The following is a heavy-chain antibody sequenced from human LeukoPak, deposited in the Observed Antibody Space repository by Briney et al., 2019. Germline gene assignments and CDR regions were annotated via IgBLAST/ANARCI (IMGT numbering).Heavy chain of an antibody. D-gene: IGHD3-22*01. V-gene: IGHV3-30*18. CDR1: GFTFSSYG. CDR2: ISYDGSNK. J-gene: IGHJ4*02. Sequence: PGGSLRLSCAASGFTFSSYGMHWVRQAPGKGLEWVAVISYDGSNKYYADSVKGRFTISRDNSKNTLYLQMNSLRAEDTAVYYCAKVPSGYYDSKGIGNDYWGQGTLVTVSS. CDR3: AKVPSGYYDSKGIGNDY.